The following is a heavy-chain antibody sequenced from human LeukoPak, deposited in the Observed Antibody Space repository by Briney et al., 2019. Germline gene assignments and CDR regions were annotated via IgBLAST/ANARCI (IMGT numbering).Heavy chain of an antibody. D-gene: IGHD3-3*01. CDR3: ASSPTYYDFWSGSRSDYFDY. J-gene: IGHJ4*02. Sequence: SVKVSCKAPGGTFSSYAISWVRQAPGQGLEWMGGIIPIFGTANYAQKFQGRVTITTDESTSTAYMELSSLRSEDTAVYYCASSPTYYDFWSGSRSDYFDYWGQGTLVTVSS. CDR1: GGTFSSYA. V-gene: IGHV1-69*05. CDR2: IIPIFGTA.